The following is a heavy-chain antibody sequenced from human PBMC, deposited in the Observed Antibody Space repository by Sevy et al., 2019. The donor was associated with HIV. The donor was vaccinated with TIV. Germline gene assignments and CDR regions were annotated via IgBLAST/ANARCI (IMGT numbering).Heavy chain of an antibody. CDR3: AGSRPYSSGWYGIDY. CDR2: ISRSSSTI. V-gene: IGHV3-48*01. CDR1: GFTFSSYS. D-gene: IGHD6-19*01. Sequence: GGSLRLSCAASGFTFSSYSMNWVRQAPGKGLEWVSYISRSSSTIYYVDSVKGRFTIPRDNAKNSLYLQMNSRRADDTAVYYCAGSRPYSSGWYGIDYWGQGTLVTVSS. J-gene: IGHJ4*02.